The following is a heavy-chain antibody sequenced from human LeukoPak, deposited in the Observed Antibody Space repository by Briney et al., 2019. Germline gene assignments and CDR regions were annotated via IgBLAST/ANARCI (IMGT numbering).Heavy chain of an antibody. Sequence: ASVKVSCKASGYTFTGYYMHWVRQAPGQGLEWMGWINPNSGGTNYAQKFQGRVTMTRDTSISTAYKELSRLGSDDTAVYYCARELRKGNWFDPWGQGTLVTVSS. CDR2: INPNSGGT. V-gene: IGHV1-2*02. CDR3: ARELRKGNWFDP. CDR1: GYTFTGYY. J-gene: IGHJ5*02. D-gene: IGHD3-3*01.